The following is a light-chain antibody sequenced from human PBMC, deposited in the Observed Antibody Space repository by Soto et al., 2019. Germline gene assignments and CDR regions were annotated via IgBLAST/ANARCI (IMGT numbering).Light chain of an antibody. CDR3: QQSYSTPRT. CDR2: GAS. CDR1: QSVATN. Sequence: ELELTQSPATLSVSPGERATLSCRASQSVATNLAWYQQKPGQAPRLLIYGASFRDTGMPARVSGSGSGTDFTLTISSLQPEDFATYYCQQSYSTPRTFGQGTKVDIK. J-gene: IGKJ1*01. V-gene: IGKV3-15*01.